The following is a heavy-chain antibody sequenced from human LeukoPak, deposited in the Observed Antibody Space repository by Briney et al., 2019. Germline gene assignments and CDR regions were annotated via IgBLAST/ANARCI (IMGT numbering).Heavy chain of an antibody. Sequence: PGGSLRLSCAASGFTFSSNGMHWVRQAPGKGLEWVAFIRVDGSNKYYADSVKGRFTISRDNSKNTLYLQMNSLRAEDTAVYYCARERRITMFRKFPRRDNWFDPWGQGTLVTVSS. CDR3: ARERRITMFRKFPRRDNWFDP. J-gene: IGHJ5*02. D-gene: IGHD3-10*01. CDR2: IRVDGSNK. V-gene: IGHV3-30*02. CDR1: GFTFSSNG.